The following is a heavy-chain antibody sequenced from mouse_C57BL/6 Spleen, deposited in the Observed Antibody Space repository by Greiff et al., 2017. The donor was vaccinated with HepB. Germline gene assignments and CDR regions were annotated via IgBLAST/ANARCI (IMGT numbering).Heavy chain of an antibody. CDR1: GYTFTSYW. J-gene: IGHJ2*01. CDR2: IDPSDSYT. D-gene: IGHD2-1*01. V-gene: IGHV1-69*01. CDR3: ARRIYYGYLDY. Sequence: VQLQQPGAELVMPGASVKLSCKASGYTFTSYWMHWVKQRPGQGLEWIGEIDPSDSYTNYNQKFKGKSTLTVDKSSSTAYMQLSSLTSEDSAVYYCARRIYYGYLDYWGQGTTLTVSS.